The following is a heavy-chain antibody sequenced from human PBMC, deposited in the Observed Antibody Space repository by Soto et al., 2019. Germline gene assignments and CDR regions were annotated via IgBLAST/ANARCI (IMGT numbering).Heavy chain of an antibody. CDR2: ISYDGRNK. Sequence: LRLSCAASGFSLNDYGMHWVRQPPGKGLEWVADISYDGRNKYYTDSVRGRFTISRDISKGTLYLQMNSLRPEDTAVYYCAKSNRGAYDTPDFWGQGTPVTVSS. D-gene: IGHD3-22*01. CDR3: AKSNRGAYDTPDF. J-gene: IGHJ4*02. CDR1: GFSLNDYG. V-gene: IGHV3-30*18.